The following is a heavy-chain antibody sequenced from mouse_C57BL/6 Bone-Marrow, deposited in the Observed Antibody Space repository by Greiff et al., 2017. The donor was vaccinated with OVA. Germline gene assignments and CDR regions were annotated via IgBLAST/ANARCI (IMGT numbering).Heavy chain of an antibody. V-gene: IGHV1-55*01. D-gene: IGHD1-1*01. CDR2: IYPGSGST. CDR3: ARRRIYYYGSSLDY. J-gene: IGHJ2*01. CDR1: GYTFTSYW. Sequence: QVQLQQPGAELVKPGASVKMSCKASGYTFTSYWLTWVKQRPGQGLEWIGDIYPGSGSTNYNEKFKSKATLTVDTSSSTAYMQLSSLTSEDSAVYYCARRRIYYYGSSLDYWGQGTTLTVSS.